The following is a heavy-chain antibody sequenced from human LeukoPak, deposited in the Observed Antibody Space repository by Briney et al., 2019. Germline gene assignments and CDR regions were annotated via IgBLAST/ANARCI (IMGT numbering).Heavy chain of an antibody. CDR2: ISGSGGST. CDR3: AKDSTHYSSSSHYFDY. J-gene: IGHJ4*02. V-gene: IGHV3-23*01. D-gene: IGHD6-6*01. Sequence: GGSLRLSCAASGFTFSSYAMSWVRQAPGKGLEWVSAISGSGGSTYYADSVKGRFTISRDNSKNTLYLQMNSLRAKDTAVYYCAKDSTHYSSSSHYFDYWGQGTLVTVSS. CDR1: GFTFSSYA.